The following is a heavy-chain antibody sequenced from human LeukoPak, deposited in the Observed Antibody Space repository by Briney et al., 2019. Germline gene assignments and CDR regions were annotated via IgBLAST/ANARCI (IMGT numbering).Heavy chain of an antibody. CDR1: GYSISSGYY. Sequence: TSETLSLTCTVSGYSISSGYYWGWIRQPPGKGLEWIGEINHSGSTNYNPSLKSRVTISVDTSKNQFSLKLSSVTAADTAVYYCARNIAVAGRGDYMDVWGKGTTVTISS. D-gene: IGHD6-19*01. CDR3: ARNIAVAGRGDYMDV. V-gene: IGHV4-38-2*02. CDR2: INHSGST. J-gene: IGHJ6*03.